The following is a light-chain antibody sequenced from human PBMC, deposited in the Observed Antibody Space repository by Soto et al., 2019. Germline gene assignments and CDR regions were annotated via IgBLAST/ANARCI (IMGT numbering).Light chain of an antibody. J-gene: IGLJ1*01. CDR1: GSDVGSYNL. CDR3: CSYAGRAAYV. V-gene: IGLV2-23*02. CDR2: EVF. Sequence: QSALTQPASVSGSPGQSITISCTGPGSDVGSYNLVSWYQQYPGKAPKLIIFEVFKRPSGVSHRFSGSKSGNTASLTISGLQAEDEANYYCCSYAGRAAYVFGGGTKVTVL.